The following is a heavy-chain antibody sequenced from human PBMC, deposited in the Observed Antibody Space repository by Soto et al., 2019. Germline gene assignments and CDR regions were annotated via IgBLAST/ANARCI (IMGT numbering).Heavy chain of an antibody. CDR1: GYTFTSYG. Sequence: ASVKVSCKASGYTFTSYGISWVRQAPGQGLEWMGWISAYNGNTNYAQKLQGRVTMTTDTSTSTAYMELRSLRSDDTAVYYCARRLHVDTAMFNSAYYYDGMDVWGQGTTVTVSS. D-gene: IGHD5-18*01. CDR2: ISAYNGNT. V-gene: IGHV1-18*01. CDR3: ARRLHVDTAMFNSAYYYDGMDV. J-gene: IGHJ6*02.